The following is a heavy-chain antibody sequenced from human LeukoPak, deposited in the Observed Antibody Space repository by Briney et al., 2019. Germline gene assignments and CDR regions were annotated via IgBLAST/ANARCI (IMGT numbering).Heavy chain of an antibody. CDR1: GGFISSGGYS. J-gene: IGHJ4*02. CDR2: IFHSGST. V-gene: IGHV4-30-2*01. D-gene: IGHD3-10*01. Sequence: SQTLSLTCAVSGGFISSGGYSWSWIRQPPGEGLEWIGYIFHSGSTYYNPSLKSRVTISVDRSKNQFSLKLSSVTAADTGVYYCARFYASGSSFDYWGQGTLVTVSS. CDR3: ARFYASGSSFDY.